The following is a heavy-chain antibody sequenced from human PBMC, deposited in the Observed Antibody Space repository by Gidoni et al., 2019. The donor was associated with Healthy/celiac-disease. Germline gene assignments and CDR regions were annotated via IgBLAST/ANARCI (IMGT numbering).Heavy chain of an antibody. V-gene: IGHV4-39*01. CDR2: IYYSGST. D-gene: IGHD3-10*01. Sequence: QLQLQESGPGLVTPSETLSLTCTVSGGSISSSSYYWGWIRQPPGKGLEWIGSIYYSGSTYYNPSLKSRVTISVDTSKNQFSLKLSSVTAADTAVYYCARSMVRGVITIDYWGQGTLVTVSS. J-gene: IGHJ4*02. CDR1: GGSISSSSYY. CDR3: ARSMVRGVITIDY.